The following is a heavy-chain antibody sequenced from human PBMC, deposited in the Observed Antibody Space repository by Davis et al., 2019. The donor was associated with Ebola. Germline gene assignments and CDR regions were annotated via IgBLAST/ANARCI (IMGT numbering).Heavy chain of an antibody. V-gene: IGHV3-33*01. CDR3: AGGQWVLPEDY. Sequence: GSLKISCAASGFTFSSYGMHWVRQAPGKGLEWVAVIWYDGSNKYYAESVKGRFTISRDNSKNSLYLQMNSLRAEDTGVYYCAGGQWVLPEDYWGQGTPVTVSS. CDR1: GFTFSSYG. J-gene: IGHJ4*02. D-gene: IGHD6-19*01. CDR2: IWYDGSNK.